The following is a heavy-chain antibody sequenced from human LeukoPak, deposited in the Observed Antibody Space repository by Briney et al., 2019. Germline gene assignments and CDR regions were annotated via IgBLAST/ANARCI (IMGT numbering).Heavy chain of an antibody. CDR1: GASISSYY. D-gene: IGHD4-23*01. V-gene: IGHV4-59*01. Sequence: PSETLSLTCTVSGASISSYYWSWIRQPPGKGLEWIGYIYYSGSTNYNPSLKSRVTISVDTSKNQFSLKLSSVTAADTAVYYCARDAKSDYGGTSWHAFDIWGQGTMVTVSS. J-gene: IGHJ3*02. CDR3: ARDAKSDYGGTSWHAFDI. CDR2: IYYSGST.